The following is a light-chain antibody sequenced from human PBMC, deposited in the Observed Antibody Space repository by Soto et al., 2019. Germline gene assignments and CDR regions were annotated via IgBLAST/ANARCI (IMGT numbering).Light chain of an antibody. J-gene: IGKJ1*01. CDR3: LQKNSYPVT. V-gene: IGKV1-17*01. CDR2: TAS. CDR1: QGIRHD. Sequence: DIQMTQSPSTLSASVGDRVTITCRASQGIRHDLAWYQQKPGKAPKRLIYTASSLQSGVPPRFRGIGSETEFTLTISSLQPEDVATYDCLQKNSYPVTFGQGTKVDIK.